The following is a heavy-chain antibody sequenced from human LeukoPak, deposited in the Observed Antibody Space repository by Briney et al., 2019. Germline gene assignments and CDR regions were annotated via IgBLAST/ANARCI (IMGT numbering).Heavy chain of an antibody. CDR2: IYYSGST. V-gene: IGHV4-59*01. Sequence: SETLSLTCTVSGGSISSYYWSWIRQPPGKGLEWIGYIYYSGSTNYNPSLKSRVTTSVDTSKNQFSLKLSSVAAADTAVYYCARGYYDFWSDSNWFDPWGQGTLVTVSS. J-gene: IGHJ5*02. D-gene: IGHD3-3*01. CDR1: GGSISSYY. CDR3: ARGYYDFWSDSNWFDP.